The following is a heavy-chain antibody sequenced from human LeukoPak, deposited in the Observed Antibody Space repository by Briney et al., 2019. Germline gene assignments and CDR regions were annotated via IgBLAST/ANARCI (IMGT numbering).Heavy chain of an antibody. J-gene: IGHJ4*02. CDR3: ARNLPAADY. Sequence: SGGSLRLSCAASGFTFSSYAMSWVRQAPGEGLEWVSAISGSGGSTYYADSVKGRFTISRDNAKNSLYLQMNSLRAEDTAVYYCARNLPAADYWGQGTLVTVSS. CDR2: ISGSGGST. V-gene: IGHV3-23*01. CDR1: GFTFSSYA. D-gene: IGHD2-2*01.